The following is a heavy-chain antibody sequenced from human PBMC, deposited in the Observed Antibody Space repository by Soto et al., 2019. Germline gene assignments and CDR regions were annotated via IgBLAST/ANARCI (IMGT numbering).Heavy chain of an antibody. CDR2: IYYSGST. D-gene: IGHD3-3*01. V-gene: IGHV4-59*01. CDR3: ARVRIRFLEGLLSDYYYMDV. J-gene: IGHJ6*03. CDR1: GGSISSYY. Sequence: QVQLQESGPGLVKPSETLSLTCTVSGGSISSYYWSWIRQPPGKGLEWIGDIYYSGSTNYNPSLKSGVTRSVDTSKYQFSLKLSSVTDADTAVYYCARVRIRFLEGLLSDYYYMDVWGKGTKVTVSS.